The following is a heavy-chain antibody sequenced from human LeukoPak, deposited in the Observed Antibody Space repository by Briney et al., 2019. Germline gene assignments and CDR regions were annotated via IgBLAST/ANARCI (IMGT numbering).Heavy chain of an antibody. D-gene: IGHD2-15*01. V-gene: IGHV4-59*01. CDR1: GDSISNYY. CDR3: ARETCSGGSCFQFDF. J-gene: IGHJ4*02. CDR2: IYYSGST. Sequence: PSGTLSLTCTVSGDSISNYYWSWIRQSPGKGLEWIGYIYYSGSTNYNPSLKSRVTISVDTSKNQFSLKLSSVTAADTAVYYCARETCSGGSCFQFDFWGQGTLVTVSS.